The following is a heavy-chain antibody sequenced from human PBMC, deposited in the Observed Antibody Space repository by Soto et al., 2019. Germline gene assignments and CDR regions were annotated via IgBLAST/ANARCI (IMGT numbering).Heavy chain of an antibody. D-gene: IGHD2-2*01. J-gene: IGHJ4*02. CDR3: AREDSIIIPAVSDF. V-gene: IGHV3-21*01. CDR2: ISKSDYT. Sequence: GGSLGLSCTVSGFAFNNYGINWVRQDPGKGLEWVSSISKSDYTYYSDSVKGRFTISRDNAKNSVSLQMNTLRVEDTAVYYCAREDSIIIPAVSDFWGQGTLVTVSS. CDR1: GFAFNNYG.